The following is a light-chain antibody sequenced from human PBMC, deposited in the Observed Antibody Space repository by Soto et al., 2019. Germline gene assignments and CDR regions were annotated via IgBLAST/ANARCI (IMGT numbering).Light chain of an antibody. CDR2: DVT. V-gene: IGLV2-11*01. J-gene: IGLJ2*01. CDR3: CSYAGSSSFRVL. CDR1: NSDVGTYNY. Sequence: QSALTQPRSVSGSPGQSVTISCTGTNSDVGTYNYVSWYQQHPGKAPKLIIYDVTKRPSGVPDRFFGSKSGNTASLIISGLQAADEAEYYCCCCSYAGSSSFRVLFGGGTQLTVL.